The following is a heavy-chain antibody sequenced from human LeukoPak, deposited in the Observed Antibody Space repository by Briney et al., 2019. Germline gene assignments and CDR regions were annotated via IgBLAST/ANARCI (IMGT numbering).Heavy chain of an antibody. V-gene: IGHV3-21*01. Sequence: GGSLRLSCAASGFTFSSYGMDWVRQAPGKGLEWVSSIGSRSTSIYYADSVKGRITISRDNAKNSLYLQMNSLRAEDTAVYYCARETGEAFAYWGQGTLVTVSS. CDR1: GFTFSSYG. CDR3: ARETGEAFAY. D-gene: IGHD7-27*01. CDR2: IGSRSTSI. J-gene: IGHJ4*02.